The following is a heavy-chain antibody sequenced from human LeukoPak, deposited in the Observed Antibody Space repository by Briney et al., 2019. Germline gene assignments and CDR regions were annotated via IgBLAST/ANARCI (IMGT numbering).Heavy chain of an antibody. V-gene: IGHV4-4*09. D-gene: IGHD3-3*01. Sequence: SETLSLTCTVSGGSTSSYYWSWIRQPPGKGLEWIGYIYTSGSTNYNPSLKSRVTISVDTSKNQFSLKLSSVTAADTAVYYCARRVAIFGVVSGFDYWGQGTLVTVSS. J-gene: IGHJ4*02. CDR2: IYTSGST. CDR1: GGSTSSYY. CDR3: ARRVAIFGVVSGFDY.